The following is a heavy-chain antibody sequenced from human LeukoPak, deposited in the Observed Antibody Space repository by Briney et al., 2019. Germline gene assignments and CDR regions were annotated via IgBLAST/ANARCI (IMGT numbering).Heavy chain of an antibody. CDR2: ISGYNGNT. D-gene: IGHD3-9*01. Sequence: ASVTVSCKASGYTFTSYGISWVRQAPGQGLEWTGWISGYNGNTNYAQKVQVRVIMTTDTSTSTAYMELRSLRSDDTAVYYCARSYYDILTGRDALDIWGQGTRVTVSS. J-gene: IGHJ3*02. V-gene: IGHV1-18*01. CDR1: GYTFTSYG. CDR3: ARSYYDILTGRDALDI.